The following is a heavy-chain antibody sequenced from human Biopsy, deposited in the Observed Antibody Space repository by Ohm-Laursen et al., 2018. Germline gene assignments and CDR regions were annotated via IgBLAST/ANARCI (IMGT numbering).Heavy chain of an antibody. CDR2: IHHAQSA. CDR1: GGSISSYY. Sequence: GTLSLTCTVSGGSISSYYWMWIRQPPGKGLEWIGYIHHAQSATYSPSLKSRVTISVDTSKNQFSLKMTSVTAADTAVYLCGNEVHGRDYWGLGAQVTVSS. D-gene: IGHD2-15*01. CDR3: GNEVHGRDY. J-gene: IGHJ4*02. V-gene: IGHV4-59*03.